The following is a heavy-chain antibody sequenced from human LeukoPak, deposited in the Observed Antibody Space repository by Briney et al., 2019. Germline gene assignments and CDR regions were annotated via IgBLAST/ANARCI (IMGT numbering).Heavy chain of an antibody. V-gene: IGHV4-59*08. Sequence: SETLSLTCTVSGGSISSYYWSWIRQPPGKGLEYIGYIYYSGSTNYNPSLKSRVTISVDTSKNQFSLTLSSVTAADTAVYYCARGPTRYYFDCWGQGTLVTVSS. D-gene: IGHD4-17*01. CDR2: IYYSGST. J-gene: IGHJ4*02. CDR3: ARGPTRYYFDC. CDR1: GGSISSYY.